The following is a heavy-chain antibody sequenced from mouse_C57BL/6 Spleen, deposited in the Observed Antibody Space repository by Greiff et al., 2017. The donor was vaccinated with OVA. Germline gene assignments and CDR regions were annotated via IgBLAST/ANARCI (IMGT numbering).Heavy chain of an antibody. D-gene: IGHD1-1*01. CDR1: GYTFTSYW. CDR3: ARGPITTVVATGDYFDY. CDR2: IDPSDSYT. V-gene: IGHV1-69*01. Sequence: QVQLQQPGAELVMPGASVKLSCKASGYTFTSYWMHWVKQRPGQGLEWIGEIDPSDSYTNYNQKFKGKSTLTVDKSSSTANMQLSSLTSEDSAVYYCARGPITTVVATGDYFDYWGQDTTLTVSS. J-gene: IGHJ2*01.